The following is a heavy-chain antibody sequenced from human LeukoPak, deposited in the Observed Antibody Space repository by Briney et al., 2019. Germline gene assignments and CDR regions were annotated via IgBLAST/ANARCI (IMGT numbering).Heavy chain of an antibody. Sequence: SVKVSCKASGGTFSSDAINWVRQAPGQGLEWMGGIIPMSGTPNYAQRFQDRVTITADESTSTAYMELSSLRSEDTALYYCARTGGGSSSPSDYWGQGTLVTVSS. CDR1: GGTFSSDA. V-gene: IGHV1-69*13. CDR2: IIPMSGTP. D-gene: IGHD6-6*01. CDR3: ARTGGGSSSPSDY. J-gene: IGHJ4*02.